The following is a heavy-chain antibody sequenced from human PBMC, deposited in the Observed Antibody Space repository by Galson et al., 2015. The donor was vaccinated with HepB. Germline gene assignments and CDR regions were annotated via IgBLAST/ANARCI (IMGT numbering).Heavy chain of an antibody. V-gene: IGHV5-51*01. D-gene: IGHD6-19*01. CDR1: GYNFTNYW. CDR3: ARREVSGGVDY. J-gene: IGHJ4*02. CDR2: IYPGDSDT. Sequence: QSGAEVKKPGESLKISCKGSGYNFTNYWIGWVRQMPGKGLEYMAIIYPGDSDTRYSPPFQGQVTISADKSTGTAYLQWSSLRASDTATYYCARREVSGGVDYWGQGTLVTVS.